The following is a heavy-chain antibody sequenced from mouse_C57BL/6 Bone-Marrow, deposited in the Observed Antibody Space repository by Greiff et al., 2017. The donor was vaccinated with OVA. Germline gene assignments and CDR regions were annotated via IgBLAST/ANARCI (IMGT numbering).Heavy chain of an antibody. Sequence: QVQLKESGPGILQSSQTLSLTCSFSGFSLSTSGMGVSWIRQPSGQGLEWLAHIYWDDDKRYNTSLKSRLITSKDPSRNQVFLKITSVDTADTATYYCARNWYAIDYWGQGTSVTVSS. CDR3: ARNWYAIDY. V-gene: IGHV8-12*01. J-gene: IGHJ4*01. CDR1: GFSLSTSGMG. CDR2: IYWDDDK.